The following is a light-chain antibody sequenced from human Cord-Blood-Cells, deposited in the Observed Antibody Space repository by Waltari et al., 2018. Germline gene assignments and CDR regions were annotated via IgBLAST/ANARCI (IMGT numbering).Light chain of an antibody. Sequence: EIVLTQSPATLPLSPGESATLSCRASQSVSSYLAWYQQKPGQAPRLLIYDASNRATGIPARFSGSGSGTDFTLTISSLEPEDFAVYYCQQRSNWPPYTFGQGTKLEIK. J-gene: IGKJ2*01. V-gene: IGKV3-11*01. CDR3: QQRSNWPPYT. CDR1: QSVSSY. CDR2: DAS.